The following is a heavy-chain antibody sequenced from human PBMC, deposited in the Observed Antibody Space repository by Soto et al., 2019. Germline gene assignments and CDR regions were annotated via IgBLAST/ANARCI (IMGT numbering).Heavy chain of an antibody. D-gene: IGHD5-18*01. CDR2: MNPNGGIT. V-gene: IGHV1-46*01. CDR3: ATSVNSAMAFDY. Sequence: QVQLVQSGAEVKKPGASVRVSCKASGYTFTHYYIHWVRQAPGQGLEWMGIMNPNGGITTYAQKFRAGFSMSRDTSTSNVYLELSSLRSEDSAVYYCATSVNSAMAFDYWGQGTLVTVSS. CDR1: GYTFTHYY. J-gene: IGHJ4*02.